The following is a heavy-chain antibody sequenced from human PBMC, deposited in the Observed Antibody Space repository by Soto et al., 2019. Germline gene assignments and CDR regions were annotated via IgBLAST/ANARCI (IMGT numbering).Heavy chain of an antibody. V-gene: IGHV4-59*01. CDR3: ARANYYDSSGYMGVIRY. J-gene: IGHJ4*02. CDR2: IYYSGST. D-gene: IGHD3-22*01. CDR1: GGSISSYY. Sequence: NPSETLSLTCTVSGGSISSYYWSWIRQPPGKGLEWIGYIYYSGSTNYNPSLKSRVTISVDTSKNQFSLKLSSVTAADTAVYYCARANYYDSSGYMGVIRYWGQGTLVTVSS.